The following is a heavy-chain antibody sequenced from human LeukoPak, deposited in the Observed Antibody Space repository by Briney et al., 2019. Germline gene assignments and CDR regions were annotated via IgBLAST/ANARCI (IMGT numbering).Heavy chain of an antibody. D-gene: IGHD3-10*01. CDR1: GYTFTGYY. CDR2: INPNSGGT. CDR3: ARPRITMVRGAPNNWFDP. V-gene: IGHV1-2*02. Sequence: GASVKVSCKASGYTFTGYYMHWVRQAPGQGLEWMGWINPNSGGTNYAQKFQGRVTMPRHTSINTAYMELSRLTSDDTAVYSCARPRITMVRGAPNNWFDPWGQGTLVTVSS. J-gene: IGHJ5*02.